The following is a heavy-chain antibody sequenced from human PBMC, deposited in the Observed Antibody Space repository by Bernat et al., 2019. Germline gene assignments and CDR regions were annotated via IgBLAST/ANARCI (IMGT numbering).Heavy chain of an antibody. J-gene: IGHJ4*02. CDR2: ISGSGGST. CDR1: GFTFSSYA. Sequence: EVQLVESGGGLVQPGGSLRLSCAASGFTFSSYAMSWVRQAPGKGLEWVSAISGSGGSTYYADYVKGRFTISSDNSNNTLYLQMNRLRAEDTDVYYCAKSNQRARPLEVYWGQGTLVTVSS. CDR3: AKSNQRARPLEVY. D-gene: IGHD6-25*01. V-gene: IGHV3-23*04.